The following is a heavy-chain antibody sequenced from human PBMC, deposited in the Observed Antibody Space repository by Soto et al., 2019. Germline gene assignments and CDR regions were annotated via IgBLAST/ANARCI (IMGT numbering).Heavy chain of an antibody. CDR1: GYTFTSYG. CDR2: ISAYNGNT. D-gene: IGHD5-18*01. J-gene: IGHJ5*02. Sequence: ASVKVSCKASGYTFTSYGISWVLQAPGQGLEWMGWISAYNGNTNYAQKLQGRVTMTTATSTTTAYMELRSLGSDDTAVYYCARDVREWNTAMVTGWFDPWGQGTLVTVSS. CDR3: ARDVREWNTAMVTGWFDP. V-gene: IGHV1-18*01.